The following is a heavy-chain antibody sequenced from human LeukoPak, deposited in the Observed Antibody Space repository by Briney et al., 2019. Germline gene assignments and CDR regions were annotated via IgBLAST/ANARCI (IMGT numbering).Heavy chain of an antibody. V-gene: IGHV4-61*02. D-gene: IGHD6-13*01. Sequence: SETLSLTCTVSGGSISSGSYYWSWIRQPAGKGLEWIGRIYASGNTNYNPSLKGRVTMTVDTSKNQFSLNLSSVTAADTAVYYCARGRGSSWYYFDSWGQGTLVTVYS. CDR1: GGSISSGSYY. CDR3: ARGRGSSWYYFDS. CDR2: IYASGNT. J-gene: IGHJ4*02.